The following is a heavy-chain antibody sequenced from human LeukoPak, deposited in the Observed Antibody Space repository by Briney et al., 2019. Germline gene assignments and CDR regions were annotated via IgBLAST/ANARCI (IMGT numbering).Heavy chain of an antibody. CDR2: ISASGVMT. Sequence: GGSLRLSCAASGFTVSSNYMSWVRQAPGKGLEWVSSISASGVMTYYADSVKGRFTVSRDNSKNSLYLQMSSLTAADTAVYYCAKNRSIGTYYTFDHWGQGTLVTVSS. D-gene: IGHD1-26*01. J-gene: IGHJ4*02. V-gene: IGHV3-23*01. CDR1: GFTVSSNY. CDR3: AKNRSIGTYYTFDH.